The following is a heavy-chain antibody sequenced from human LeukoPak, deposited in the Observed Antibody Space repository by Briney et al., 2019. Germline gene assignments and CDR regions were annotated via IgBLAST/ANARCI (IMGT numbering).Heavy chain of an antibody. CDR3: ARGGIAAAGPGNGAFDI. J-gene: IGHJ3*02. CDR2: MNPNSGNT. CDR1: GYTFTSYD. D-gene: IGHD6-13*01. V-gene: IGHV1-8*03. Sequence: ASVKVSCKASGYTFTSYDINWVRQATGQGLEWMGWMNPNSGNTGYAQKFQGRVTITRNTSISTAYMELSSLRSEDAAVYYCARGGIAAAGPGNGAFDIWGQGTMVTVSS.